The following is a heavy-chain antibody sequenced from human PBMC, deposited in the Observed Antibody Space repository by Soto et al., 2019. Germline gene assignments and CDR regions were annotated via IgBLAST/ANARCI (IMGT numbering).Heavy chain of an antibody. J-gene: IGHJ4*01. V-gene: IGHV3-48*01. CDR1: GFTFSSYS. CDR2: ISSSRRTI. CDR3: ARVPGDSFDYFDS. Sequence: GGSLRLSCAASGFTFSSYSMNWVRQAPGKGLEWVSFISSSRRTIYYADSVKGRFTISRDNSKSTLYLQMSRLRAEDTAVYYCARVPGDSFDYFDSWGHGTLVTVPQ. D-gene: IGHD7-27*01.